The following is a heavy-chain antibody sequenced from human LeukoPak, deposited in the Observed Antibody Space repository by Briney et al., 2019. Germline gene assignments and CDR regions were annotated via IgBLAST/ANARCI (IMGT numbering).Heavy chain of an antibody. Sequence: GGSLRLSCAASGFTFSSSAMRWVRQAPGKGLEWASAISGSGGSTYYADSVKGRFAISRDNSKNTLYLQMNSLRAEDTAVYYCAKGVYDSGGNYMVLKFYFDCWGQGILVTVSS. D-gene: IGHD3-22*01. V-gene: IGHV3-23*01. CDR3: AKGVYDSGGNYMVLKFYFDC. J-gene: IGHJ4*02. CDR2: ISGSGGST. CDR1: GFTFSSSA.